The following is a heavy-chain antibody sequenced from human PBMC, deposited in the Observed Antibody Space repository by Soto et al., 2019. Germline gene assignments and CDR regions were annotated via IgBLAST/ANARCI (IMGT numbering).Heavy chain of an antibody. CDR3: TSPVGWFGNEGAFDP. J-gene: IGHJ5*02. D-gene: IGHD3-16*01. Sequence: EVQLVESGGGLVQPGGSLRLSCAVSGFTVSSNYMSWVRQAPGKGLECVSVVYSGDSTYYADSVKGRFTISRDNSKNTVYLQMNSLRDEDTAVYYCTSPVGWFGNEGAFDPWGQGPLVTVSS. CDR2: VYSGDST. V-gene: IGHV3-66*01. CDR1: GFTVSSNY.